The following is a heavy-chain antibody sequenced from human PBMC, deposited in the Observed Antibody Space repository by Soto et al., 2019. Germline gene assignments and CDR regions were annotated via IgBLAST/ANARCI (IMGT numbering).Heavy chain of an antibody. D-gene: IGHD1-20*01. J-gene: IGHJ2*01. CDR2: ISAYNANT. CDR1: GYTLTRYG. V-gene: IGHV1-18*01. CDR3: AREVFRYFDL. Sequence: QVHLVQSGAEVKKPGASVKVSCKASGYTLTRYGITWVRQAPGQGLEWMESISAYNANTNYAQKLQGRLTMTTDTSTSTAYIELRSPTSDDTAVYYCAREVFRYFDLWGRGTLVSVSS.